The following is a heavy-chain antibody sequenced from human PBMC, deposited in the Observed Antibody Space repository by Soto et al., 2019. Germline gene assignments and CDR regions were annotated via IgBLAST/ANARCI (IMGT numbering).Heavy chain of an antibody. CDR2: IYYSGST. Sequence: SETLSLTCTVSGGSISSYYWSWIRQPPGKGLEWIGYIYYSGSTNYNPSLKSRVTISVDTSKNQFSLKLSSVTAADTAVYYCARRLGQSTDSWFDPWGQGTLVTVSS. D-gene: IGHD4-4*01. CDR1: GGSISSYY. CDR3: ARRLGQSTDSWFDP. J-gene: IGHJ5*02. V-gene: IGHV4-59*08.